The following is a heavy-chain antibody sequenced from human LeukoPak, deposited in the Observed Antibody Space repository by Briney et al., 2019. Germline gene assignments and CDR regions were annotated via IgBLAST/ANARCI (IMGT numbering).Heavy chain of an antibody. CDR2: IYYSGST. J-gene: IGHJ4*02. Sequence: SETLSLTCTVSGGSISSGGYYWSWIRQPPGKGLEWIGYIYYSGSTNYNPSLKSRVTISVDTSKNQFSLKLSSVTAADTAVYYCARSGGIVGSFDYWGQGTLVTVSS. D-gene: IGHD1-26*01. CDR3: ARSGGIVGSFDY. CDR1: GGSISSGGYY. V-gene: IGHV4-61*08.